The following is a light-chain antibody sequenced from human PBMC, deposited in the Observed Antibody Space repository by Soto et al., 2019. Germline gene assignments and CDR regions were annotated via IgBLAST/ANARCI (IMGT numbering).Light chain of an antibody. V-gene: IGLV1-40*01. CDR3: QSYDNSPSTYV. Sequence: QSVLTQPPSVSGAPGQRVTISCTGSSSNIGVGYDVRWYQQLPGTAPKLLIYANSRRPAGIPDRFSGSKSGTSASLAITGLQAEDEADYYCQSYDNSPSTYVFGTGTKVTVL. CDR2: ANS. J-gene: IGLJ1*01. CDR1: SSNIGVGYD.